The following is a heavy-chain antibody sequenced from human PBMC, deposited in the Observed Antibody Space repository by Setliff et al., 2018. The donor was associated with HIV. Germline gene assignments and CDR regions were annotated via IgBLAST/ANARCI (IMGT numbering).Heavy chain of an antibody. CDR2: ISHSGNT. J-gene: IGHJ5*02. D-gene: IGHD1-26*01. CDR1: GDSINTHY. V-gene: IGHV4-59*11. CDR3: ARSTVGAGASFP. Sequence: SETLSLTCTVSGDSINTHYWSWIRPPPGKGLEWIGCISHSGNTNFNPSLNSRVTISLDTSKNQFSLRLTSLTAADTAIYYCARSTVGAGASFPWGRGILVTVSS.